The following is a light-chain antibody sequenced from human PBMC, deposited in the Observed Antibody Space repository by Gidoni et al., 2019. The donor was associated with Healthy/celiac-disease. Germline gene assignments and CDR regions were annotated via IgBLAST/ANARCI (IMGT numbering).Light chain of an antibody. CDR2: GAS. J-gene: IGKJ1*01. V-gene: IGKV3-15*01. CDR1: QSVNSN. Sequence: EIVMTQSPATLPVSPGERATLSCRASQSVNSNLAWYQQKPGQAPRLLIYGASTRATGIPARFSGSGSGTEFTLTISSLQSEDFAVYYCQQYNNWPPWTFGQXTKVEIK. CDR3: QQYNNWPPWT.